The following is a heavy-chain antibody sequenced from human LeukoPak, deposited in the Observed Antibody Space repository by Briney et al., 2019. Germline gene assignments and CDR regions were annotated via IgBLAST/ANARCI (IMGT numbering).Heavy chain of an antibody. CDR3: AKDDAWLQYGN. CDR1: GFTFSSYG. J-gene: IGHJ4*02. CDR2: IRYDGSNE. V-gene: IGHV3-30*02. D-gene: IGHD5-24*01. Sequence: GGSLRLSCAASGFTFSSYGMHWVRQAPGKGLEWVAFIRYDGSNEYYADSVKGRFTISRDNSKNTLYLQMNSLRPEDTAVYYCAKDDAWLQYGNWGRGTLVTVSS.